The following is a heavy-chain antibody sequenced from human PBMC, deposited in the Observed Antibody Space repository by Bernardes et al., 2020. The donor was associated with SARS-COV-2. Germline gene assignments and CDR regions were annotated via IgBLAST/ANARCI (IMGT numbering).Heavy chain of an antibody. CDR1: GGSISSSSYY. CDR3: ARHGCSSTSCYWRNWFDP. J-gene: IGHJ5*02. CDR2: IYYSGST. Sequence: DTLSLTCTVSGGSISSSSYYWGWIRQPPGKGLEWIGSIYYSGSTYYNPSLKSRVTISVDTSKNQFSLKLSSVTAADTAVYYCARHGCSSTSCYWRNWFDPWGQGTLVNVSS. D-gene: IGHD2-2*01. V-gene: IGHV4-39*01.